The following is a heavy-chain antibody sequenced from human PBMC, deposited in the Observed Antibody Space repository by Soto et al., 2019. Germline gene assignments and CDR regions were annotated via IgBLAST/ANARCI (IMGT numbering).Heavy chain of an antibody. CDR2: INHSGST. Sequence: SETLSLTCAVYGGSFSGYYWSWIRQPPGKGLEWIGEINHSGSTNYNPSLKSRVTISVDTSKNQFSLKLSSVTAADTAVYYCARPLPILESDIDYYGMDVWGQGTTVTISS. CDR1: GGSFSGYY. V-gene: IGHV4-34*01. CDR3: ARPLPILESDIDYYGMDV. J-gene: IGHJ6*02.